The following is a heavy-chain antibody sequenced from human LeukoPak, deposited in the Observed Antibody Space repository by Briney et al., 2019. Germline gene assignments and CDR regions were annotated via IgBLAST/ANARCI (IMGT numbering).Heavy chain of an antibody. CDR1: GFTFSSYG. CDR3: AKGTYDSRGHFDY. Sequence: GGSLRLSCAASGFTFSSYGMNWVRQAPGKGLEWVAVIWYDGSNKYYADSVKGRFTISRDNSKNTLYLQMNSLRAEDTAAYYCAKGTYDSRGHFDYWGQGTLVSVSS. J-gene: IGHJ4*02. V-gene: IGHV3-33*06. D-gene: IGHD3-22*01. CDR2: IWYDGSNK.